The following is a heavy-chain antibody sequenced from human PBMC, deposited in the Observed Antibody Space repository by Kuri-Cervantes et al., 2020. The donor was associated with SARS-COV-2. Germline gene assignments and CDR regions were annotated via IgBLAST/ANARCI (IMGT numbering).Heavy chain of an antibody. J-gene: IGHJ4*02. Sequence: ASVKVSCKASGYTFTSYAMRWVRQAPGQRLEWMGWINAGNGNTKYSQKFQGRVTITRDKSASTAYMELSSLRSEDTAVYYCARTYCSSTSCSPGDYWGQGTLVTVSS. CDR3: ARTYCSSTSCSPGDY. CDR1: GYTFTSYA. V-gene: IGHV1-3*01. CDR2: INAGNGNT. D-gene: IGHD2-2*01.